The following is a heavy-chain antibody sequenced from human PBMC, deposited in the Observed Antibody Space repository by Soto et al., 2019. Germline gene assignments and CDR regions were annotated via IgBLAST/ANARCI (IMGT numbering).Heavy chain of an antibody. J-gene: IGHJ6*02. V-gene: IGHV3-30*18. D-gene: IGHD5-12*01. Sequence: LRFPCAASGFTFSSFGIHWVRQAPGKGLEWVAVMAYDGSNEYYADSVRGRFTISRDNSKSTVYLQMNSLRPEDTAVYYCAKNTVGLSRYYYYGMDVWGQGTTVTVSS. CDR3: AKNTVGLSRYYYYGMDV. CDR1: GFTFSSFG. CDR2: MAYDGSNE.